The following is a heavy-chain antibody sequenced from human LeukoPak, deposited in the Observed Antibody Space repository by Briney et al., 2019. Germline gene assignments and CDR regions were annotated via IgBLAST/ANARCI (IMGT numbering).Heavy chain of an antibody. Sequence: GASVKVSCKASGYTFTSYDINWVRQATGQGLEWMGWMNPTSGNTGYAQKFQGRVTMTRNTSISTAYMQLSSLRSEDTAVYYCARDNGGTAMAYYYYYYMDVWGKGTTVTISS. CDR2: MNPTSGNT. V-gene: IGHV1-8*01. J-gene: IGHJ6*03. CDR3: ARDNGGTAMAYYYYYYMDV. D-gene: IGHD5-18*01. CDR1: GYTFTSYD.